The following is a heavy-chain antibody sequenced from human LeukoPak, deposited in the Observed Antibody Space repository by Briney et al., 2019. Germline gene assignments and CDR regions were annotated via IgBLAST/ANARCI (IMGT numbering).Heavy chain of an antibody. Sequence: GGSLRLSCAASGFTFSSYNMNWVRQAPGKGLEWVSSITSGSSYIYYADSVKGRFTISRDNAKNSLYLQMDSLRAEDTAVYYCARDPYSGSYGNYYYYFMDVWGKGTTVTVSS. J-gene: IGHJ6*03. V-gene: IGHV3-21*01. CDR2: ITSGSSYI. D-gene: IGHD1-26*01. CDR1: GFTFSSYN. CDR3: ARDPYSGSYGNYYYYFMDV.